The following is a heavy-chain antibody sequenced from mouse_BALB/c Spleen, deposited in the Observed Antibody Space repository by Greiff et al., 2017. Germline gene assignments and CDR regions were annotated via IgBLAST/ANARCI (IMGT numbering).Heavy chain of an antibody. V-gene: IGHV5-17*02. Sequence: EVMLVESGGGLVQPGGSRKLSCAASGFTFSSFGMHWVRQAPEKGLEWVAYISSGSSTIYYADTVKGRFTISRDNPKNTLFLQMTSLRSEDTAMYYCARSLPYYYAMDYWGQGTSVTVSS. CDR3: ARSLPYYYAMDY. J-gene: IGHJ4*01. D-gene: IGHD2-10*01. CDR1: GFTFSSFG. CDR2: ISSGSSTI.